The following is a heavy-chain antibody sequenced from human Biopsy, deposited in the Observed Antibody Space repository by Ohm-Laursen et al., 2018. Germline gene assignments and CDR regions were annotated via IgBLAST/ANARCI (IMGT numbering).Heavy chain of an antibody. V-gene: IGHV4-59*01. CDR1: GGSISSDY. CDR3: ARDRGYYSDRTVPGYFDL. Sequence: GTLSLTWTVSGGSISSDYWSWIRQPPGKGLQWIGYVYYTGSTDYNPSLQSRVTISVDTSKNHFSLRLRSVTPADTAIYYCARDRGYYSDRTVPGYFDLWGRGTLVTVSS. CDR2: VYYTGST. J-gene: IGHJ2*01. D-gene: IGHD3-22*01.